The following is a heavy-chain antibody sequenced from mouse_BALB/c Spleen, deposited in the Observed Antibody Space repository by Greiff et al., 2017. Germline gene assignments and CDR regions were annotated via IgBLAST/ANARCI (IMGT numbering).Heavy chain of an antibody. CDR3: ARSGVLRSHYYAMDY. Sequence: EVQVVESGAELVKPGASVKLSCTASGFNIKDTYMHWVKQRPEQGLEWIGRIDPANGNTKYDPKFQGKATITADTSSNTAYLQLSSLTSEDTAVYYCARSGVLRSHYYAMDYWGQGTSVTVSS. CDR2: IDPANGNT. CDR1: GFNIKDTY. J-gene: IGHJ4*01. D-gene: IGHD1-1*01. V-gene: IGHV14-3*02.